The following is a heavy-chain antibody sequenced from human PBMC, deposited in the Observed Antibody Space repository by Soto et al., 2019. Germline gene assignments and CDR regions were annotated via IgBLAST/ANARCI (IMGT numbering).Heavy chain of an antibody. CDR2: IYYSGST. CDR3: ARIGLTTALL. CDR1: GGSINSGDYY. D-gene: IGHD4-17*01. J-gene: IGHJ4*02. Sequence: QVQLQESGPGLVKPSQTLSLTCTVSGGSINSGDYYWSWIRQPQGKGLEWIGYIYYSGSTYHNPPPRSRVTISIDTSKNHFFLNLSSVTAADTAVYYCARIGLTTALLWGQGTLVTVSS. V-gene: IGHV4-30-4*01.